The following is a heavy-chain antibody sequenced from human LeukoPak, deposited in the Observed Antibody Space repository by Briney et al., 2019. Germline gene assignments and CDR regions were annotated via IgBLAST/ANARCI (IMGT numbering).Heavy chain of an antibody. CDR2: ISYDGSNK. CDR3: TREPSFVTTSAFDI. CDR1: GFTFSSYA. D-gene: IGHD4-17*01. J-gene: IGHJ3*02. V-gene: IGHV3-30*04. Sequence: PGRSLRLSCAASGFTFSSYAMHWVRQAPGKGLEWVAVISYDGSNKYYADSVKGRFTISRDNSKNTLYLQMNSLRAEDTAVYYCTREPSFVTTSAFDIWGQGTMVTVSS.